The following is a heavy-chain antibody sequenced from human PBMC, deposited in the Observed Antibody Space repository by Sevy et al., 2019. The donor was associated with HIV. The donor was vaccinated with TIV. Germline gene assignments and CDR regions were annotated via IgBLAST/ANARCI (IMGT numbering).Heavy chain of an antibody. V-gene: IGHV5-51*01. CDR1: GYSFTSHW. Sequence: GESLKISCKGSGYSFTSHWIGWVRHMPGKGLEWMGIIYPDDSDTRYSPSFQGQVTFSADKSISTAYLQWSSLKASDTAMYYCATSRSGYFDSSGYYIYWGQATLVTVSS. J-gene: IGHJ4*02. D-gene: IGHD3-22*01. CDR3: ATSRSGYFDSSGYYIY. CDR2: IYPDDSDT.